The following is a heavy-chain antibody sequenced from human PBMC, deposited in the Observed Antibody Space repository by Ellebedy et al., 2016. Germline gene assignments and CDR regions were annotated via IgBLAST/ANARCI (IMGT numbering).Heavy chain of an antibody. CDR2: IHYLGGT. D-gene: IGHD3-9*01. CDR1: GGPISRSEFY. J-gene: IGHJ5*02. CDR3: ARSPTLTRSHFDP. Sequence: SETLSLTCSVSGGPISRSEFYWAWVRQAPGKGLDWVANIHYLGGTNYAPALQSRVTISIDTSSNRFSLTMTSVTAADTGVYFCARSPTLTRSHFDPWGQGILVSVSS. V-gene: IGHV4-39*02.